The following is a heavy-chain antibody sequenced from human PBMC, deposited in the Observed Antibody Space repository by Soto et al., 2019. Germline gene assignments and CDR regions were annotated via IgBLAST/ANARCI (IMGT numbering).Heavy chain of an antibody. V-gene: IGHV1-69*13. CDR1: GVTFSSYA. CDR3: ARAQPYGDYPPYFYGMDV. CDR2: IIPIFGTA. J-gene: IGHJ6*02. Sequence: ASVKVSCKASGVTFSSYAISWVRQAPGQGLEWMGGIIPIFGTANYAQKFQGRVTITADESTSTAYMELSSLRSEDTAVYYCARAQPYGDYPPYFYGMDVWGQGTTVTVSS. D-gene: IGHD4-17*01.